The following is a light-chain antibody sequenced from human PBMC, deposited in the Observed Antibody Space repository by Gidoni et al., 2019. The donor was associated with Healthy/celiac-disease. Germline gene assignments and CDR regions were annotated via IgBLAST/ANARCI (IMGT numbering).Light chain of an antibody. J-gene: IGLJ1*01. CDR2: DDS. CDR1: SIGSKS. Sequence: SYVLTQPPSVSVAPGQTARITCGGNSIGSKSVHWCQQRPGQAPVLVVYDDSDRPSGIPERFSGSNSGNTATLTISRVEAGDEADYYCQVLDSSSDHYVFGTGTKVTVL. V-gene: IGLV3-21*02. CDR3: QVLDSSSDHYV.